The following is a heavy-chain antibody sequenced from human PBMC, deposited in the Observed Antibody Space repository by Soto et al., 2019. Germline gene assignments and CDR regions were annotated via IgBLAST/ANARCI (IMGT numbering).Heavy chain of an antibody. D-gene: IGHD3-10*01. CDR3: ARFRGSYGMDV. Sequence: QVQLVQSGAEVKKPGSSVKVSCKASGGTFSSYTISWVRQAPGQGLEWMGRIIPILGIPNYAQTFQGRVTITADKSTSPAHMELTRLRSEDTAGYYCARFRGSYGMDVWGQGTPVTVSS. CDR2: IIPILGIP. J-gene: IGHJ6*02. CDR1: GGTFSSYT. V-gene: IGHV1-69*02.